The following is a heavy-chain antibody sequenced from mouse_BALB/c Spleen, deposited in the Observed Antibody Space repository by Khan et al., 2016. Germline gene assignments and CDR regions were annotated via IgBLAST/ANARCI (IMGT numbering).Heavy chain of an antibody. CDR3: APTRITTEFAY. CDR2: ITTNTGEP. CDR1: GYTFTNYG. V-gene: IGHV9-3*02. D-gene: IGHD2-4*01. J-gene: IGHJ3*01. Sequence: QIQLVQSGPELKKPGETVKISCKASGYTFTNYGMNWVKQAPGKGLKWMGWITTNTGEPTYAEEFKGRFAFSLETSASTAYLQIHNLKNEDTATYFCAPTRITTEFAYWGHGTLVTVSA.